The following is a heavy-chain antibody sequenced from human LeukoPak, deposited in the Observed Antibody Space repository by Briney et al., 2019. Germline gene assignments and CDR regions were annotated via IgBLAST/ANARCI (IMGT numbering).Heavy chain of an antibody. CDR3: ARDNSVEDTAWWFDP. D-gene: IGHD4-23*01. CDR1: GYTFTGYY. Sequence: ASVKVSCKASGYTFTGYYMHWVRQAPGQGLEWMGWINPNSGGTNYAQKFQGRVTMTRDMSTSTDYMELSSLRSEDTAVYYCARDNSVEDTAWWFDPWGQRTLVTVSS. J-gene: IGHJ5*02. V-gene: IGHV1-2*02. CDR2: INPNSGGT.